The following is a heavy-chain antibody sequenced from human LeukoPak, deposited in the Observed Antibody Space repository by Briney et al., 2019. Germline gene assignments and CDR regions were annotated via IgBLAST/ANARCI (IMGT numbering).Heavy chain of an antibody. J-gene: IGHJ4*02. D-gene: IGHD3-10*01. V-gene: IGHV3-48*03. CDR3: ARVVVRGVLILRY. CDR2: ISSSGSTI. CDR1: GFMFSSYE. Sequence: GGSLRLSCAASGFMFSSYEMNWVRQAPGKGLEWVSYISSSGSTIYYADSVKGRFTISRANAKNSLYLQMNSLRAEDTAVYYCARVVVRGVLILRYWGQGTLVTVSS.